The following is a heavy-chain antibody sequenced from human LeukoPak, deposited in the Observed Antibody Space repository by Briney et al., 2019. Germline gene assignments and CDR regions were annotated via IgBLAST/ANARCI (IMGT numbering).Heavy chain of an antibody. CDR2: INHSGST. J-gene: IGHJ4*02. CDR3: ARYYYDSSGFGKVYYFDY. Sequence: SETLSLTCAVYGGSFSGYYWSWIRQPPGKGLEWIGEINHSGSTNYNPSLKSRVTISVDTSKNQFPLKLSSVTAADTAVYYCARYYYDSSGFGKVYYFDYWGQGTLVTVSS. V-gene: IGHV4-34*01. CDR1: GGSFSGYY. D-gene: IGHD3-22*01.